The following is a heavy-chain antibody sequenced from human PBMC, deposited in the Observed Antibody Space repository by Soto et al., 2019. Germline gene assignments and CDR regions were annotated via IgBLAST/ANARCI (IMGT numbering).Heavy chain of an antibody. V-gene: IGHV1-69*01. J-gene: IGHJ6*02. CDR3: ARQDVVVVAVDYYYYGMDV. CDR1: GGTFSSYA. D-gene: IGHD2-15*01. Sequence: QVQLVQSGAEVKKPGSSVKVSCKASGGTFSSYAISWVRQAPGQGLEWMGGIIPIFGTANYAQKFQGRVPITADESTSTAYMELSSLRSEDTAVDYCARQDVVVVAVDYYYYGMDVWGQGTTVTVS. CDR2: IIPIFGTA.